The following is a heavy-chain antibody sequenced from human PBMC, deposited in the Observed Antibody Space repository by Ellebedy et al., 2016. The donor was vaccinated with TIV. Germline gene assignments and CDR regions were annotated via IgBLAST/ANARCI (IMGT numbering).Heavy chain of an antibody. CDR2: IYSSGYT. D-gene: IGHD3-22*01. CDR1: GGSISRYY. CDR3: ARGYDNRGFYDCPFDH. V-gene: IGHV4-59*01. J-gene: IGHJ4*02. Sequence: MPSETLSLTCSVSGGSISRYYWSWIRQPPGKGLEWIGYIYSSGYTSYNPSLESRVTISLDTSKGQFSLPRTSVTAADTAVYYCARGYDNRGFYDCPFDHWGQGTLVTVSS.